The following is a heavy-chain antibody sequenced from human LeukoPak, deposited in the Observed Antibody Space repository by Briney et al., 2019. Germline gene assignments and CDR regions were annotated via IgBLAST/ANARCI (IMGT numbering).Heavy chain of an antibody. Sequence: GGSLRLSCVASGFPFSNHGMHWVRQAPGKGLEWVASIWDDGSDKYSADSVRGRFTTSRDNSENTLYLQMNSLRAEDTAVYYCAKYIIVDGTRRFGPWGQGTLVTVSS. CDR1: GFPFSNHG. D-gene: IGHD3-22*01. CDR3: AKYIIVDGTRRFGP. J-gene: IGHJ5*02. CDR2: IWDDGSDK. V-gene: IGHV3-33*06.